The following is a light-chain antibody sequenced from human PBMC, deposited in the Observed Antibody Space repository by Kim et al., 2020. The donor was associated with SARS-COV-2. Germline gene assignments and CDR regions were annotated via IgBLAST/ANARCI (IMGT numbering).Light chain of an antibody. CDR2: DVS. Sequence: PGKSVTISCTGTSSDVGGYNYVSWYQQHPGKAPKLMIYDVSKRPSGVPDRFSGSKSGNTASLTISGLQAEDEADYYCCSYAGSYTLFGGGTQLTVL. J-gene: IGLJ2*01. CDR3: CSYAGSYTL. V-gene: IGLV2-11*01. CDR1: SSDVGGYNY.